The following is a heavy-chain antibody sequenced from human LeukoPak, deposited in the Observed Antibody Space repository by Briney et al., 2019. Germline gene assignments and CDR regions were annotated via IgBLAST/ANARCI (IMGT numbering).Heavy chain of an antibody. CDR3: ARVDHDLPTSNWGNNDAFDI. J-gene: IGHJ3*02. CDR2: IYTSGST. V-gene: IGHV4-4*08. CDR1: GGSISSHH. D-gene: IGHD7-27*01. Sequence: SETLSLTCTVSGGSISSHHWSWIRQPPGKGLEWIGYIYTSGSTNYNPSLKSRVTISVDTSKNQFSLKLSSVTAADTAVYYCARVDHDLPTSNWGNNDAFDIWGQGTMVTVSS.